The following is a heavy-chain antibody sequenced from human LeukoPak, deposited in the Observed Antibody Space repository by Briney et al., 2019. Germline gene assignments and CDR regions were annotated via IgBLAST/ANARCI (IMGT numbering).Heavy chain of an antibody. J-gene: IGHJ4*02. CDR2: IYPGDSDT. CDR1: GYSFTNYW. V-gene: IGHV5-51*01. CDR3: ARWDYDILTGYCWDY. D-gene: IGHD3-9*01. Sequence: GESLKISCKTSGYSFTNYWIGWVRQMPGKGLEWMGIIYPGDSDTRYSPSFQGQVTISADKSISTAYLQWSSLKASDTAMYYCARWDYDILTGYCWDYWGQGTLVTVSS.